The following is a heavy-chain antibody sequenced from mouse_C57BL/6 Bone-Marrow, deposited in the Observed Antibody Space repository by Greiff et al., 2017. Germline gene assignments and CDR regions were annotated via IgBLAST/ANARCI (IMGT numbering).Heavy chain of an antibody. CDR2: IYPGSGST. J-gene: IGHJ3*01. V-gene: IGHV1-55*01. CDR3: ARYGGYLPTCFAY. CDR1: GYTFTSYW. D-gene: IGHD2-3*01. Sequence: QVQLQQSGAELVKPGASVKMSCKASGYTFTSYWITWVKQRPGQGLEWIGDIYPGSGSTNYNEKFKSKATLTVDTSSSTAYMQLSSLTSEDSAVYDCARYGGYLPTCFAYWGQGTLVTVSA.